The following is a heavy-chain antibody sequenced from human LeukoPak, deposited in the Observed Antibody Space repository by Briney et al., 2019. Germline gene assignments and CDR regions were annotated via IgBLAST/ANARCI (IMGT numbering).Heavy chain of an antibody. Sequence: GGSLRLSCAASGFTFSSYAMSWVRQAPGKGLEWVSAISGSGGSTYYADSVKGRFTISRDNAKKSLYLQMNSLRDEDTAVYFCAREATGNDYWGQGTLVTVSS. J-gene: IGHJ4*02. CDR3: AREATGNDY. V-gene: IGHV3-23*01. CDR1: GFTFSSYA. CDR2: ISGSGGST. D-gene: IGHD1-26*01.